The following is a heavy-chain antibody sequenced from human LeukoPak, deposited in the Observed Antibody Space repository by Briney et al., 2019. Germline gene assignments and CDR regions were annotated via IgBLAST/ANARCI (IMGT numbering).Heavy chain of an antibody. CDR1: GGSISSGGHY. J-gene: IGHJ4*02. D-gene: IGHD3-22*01. CDR3: ARDSLRYYDSSGSIDY. Sequence: PSQTLSLTCTVSGGSISSGGHYWSWIRQHPGKGLEWIGYIYYSGSTYYNPSLKSRVTISVDTSKNQFSLKLSSVTAADTAVYYCARDSLRYYDSSGSIDYWGQGTLVTVSS. V-gene: IGHV4-31*03. CDR2: IYYSGST.